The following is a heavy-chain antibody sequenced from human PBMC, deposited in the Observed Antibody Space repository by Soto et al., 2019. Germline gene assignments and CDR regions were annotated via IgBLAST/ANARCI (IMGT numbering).Heavy chain of an antibody. Sequence: QVQLQESGPGLVKPSETLSLTCTVSGGSISSYYWSWIRQPAGKGLEWIGRIYTSGSTNYNPFLKSRVTMSVDTSKNQFSLKLSSVTAADTAVYYCARLYSSSWYNWFDPWGQGTLVTVSS. V-gene: IGHV4-4*07. D-gene: IGHD6-13*01. CDR1: GGSISSYY. CDR2: IYTSGST. CDR3: ARLYSSSWYNWFDP. J-gene: IGHJ5*02.